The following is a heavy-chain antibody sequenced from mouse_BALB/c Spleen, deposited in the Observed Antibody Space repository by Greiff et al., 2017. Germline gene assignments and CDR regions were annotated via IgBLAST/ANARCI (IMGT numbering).Heavy chain of an antibody. D-gene: IGHD1-2*01. CDR3: ARSERLPNYYAMDY. Sequence: EVQVVESGGGLVQPGGSRKLSCAASGFTFSSFGMHWVRQAPEKGLEWVAYISSGSSTIYYADTVKGRFTISRDNPKNTLFLQMTSLRSEDTAMYYCARSERLPNYYAMDYWGQGTSVTVSS. CDR1: GFTFSSFG. CDR2: ISSGSSTI. J-gene: IGHJ4*01. V-gene: IGHV5-17*02.